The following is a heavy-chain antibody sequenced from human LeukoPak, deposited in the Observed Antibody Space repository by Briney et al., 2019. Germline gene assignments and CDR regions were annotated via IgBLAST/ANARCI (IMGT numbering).Heavy chain of an antibody. V-gene: IGHV4-59*08. CDR3: ARARDTTSGSNWFDP. Sequence: SETLSLTCTVSGGSISSYYWSWIRQPPGKGPEWIGYIYYSGSTNYNPSLKSRVTISVDTSKNQFSLKLSSVTAADTAVYYCARARDTTSGSNWFDPWGQGTLVTVSS. CDR2: IYYSGST. D-gene: IGHD1-26*01. J-gene: IGHJ5*02. CDR1: GGSISSYY.